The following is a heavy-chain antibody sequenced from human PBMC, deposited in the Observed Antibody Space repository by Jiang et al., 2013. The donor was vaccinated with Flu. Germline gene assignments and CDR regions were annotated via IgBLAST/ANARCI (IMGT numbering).Heavy chain of an antibody. Sequence: SQTLSLTCAISGDSVSSNSAAWNWIRQSPSRGLEWLGRTYYRSKWYNDYAVSVKSRITINPDASKNQFSLQMNSVTPEDTAVYYCARGDARGGGSPFDYWGQGALVIVSS. J-gene: IGHJ4*02. CDR2: TYYRSKWYN. V-gene: IGHV6-1*01. CDR1: GDSVSSNSAA. CDR3: ARGDARGGGSPFDY. D-gene: IGHD1-26*01.